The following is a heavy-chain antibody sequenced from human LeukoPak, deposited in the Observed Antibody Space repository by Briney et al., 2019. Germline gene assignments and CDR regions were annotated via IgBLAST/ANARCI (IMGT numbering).Heavy chain of an antibody. J-gene: IGHJ5*02. CDR1: GYTFTGYY. Sequence: ASVKVSCKASGYTFTGYYMHWVRQAPGQGLGWMGWINPNSGGTNYAQKFQGRVTMTRDTSISTAYMELSRLRSDDTAVYYCARTLYDFWSGSYNWLDPWGQGTLVTVSS. CDR2: INPNSGGT. V-gene: IGHV1-2*02. D-gene: IGHD3-3*01. CDR3: ARTLYDFWSGSYNWLDP.